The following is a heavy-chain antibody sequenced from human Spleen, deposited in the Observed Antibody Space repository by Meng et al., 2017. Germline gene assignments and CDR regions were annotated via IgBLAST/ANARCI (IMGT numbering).Heavy chain of an antibody. D-gene: IGHD5-12*01. CDR3: ARTEMDIPGGYYFDY. V-gene: IGHV3-66*02. Sequence: GESLKISCAASGFTVSSNYMSWVRQAPGKGLEWVSVIYSDGSTYYADSVKGRFTISRDNSKKTLFLQMNSLRTEDTAVYYCARTEMDIPGGYYFDYWGQGTLVTVSS. CDR1: GFTVSSNY. J-gene: IGHJ4*02. CDR2: IYSDGST.